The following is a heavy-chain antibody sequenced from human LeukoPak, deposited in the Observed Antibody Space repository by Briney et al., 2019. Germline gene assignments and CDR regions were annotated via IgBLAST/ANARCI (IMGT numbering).Heavy chain of an antibody. V-gene: IGHV1-2*02. J-gene: IGHJ4*02. CDR1: GYTFSGYY. CDR2: INPNSGDT. D-gene: IGHD6-13*01. Sequence: ASVKVSCKASGYTFSGYYLHWVRQAPGQGLQWVGWINPNSGDTHYAQMFQGRVTMTRDTSINTAYMELRRVRSDDTAVYYCARSAQYSSAWFTGSFDYWGQGTLVTVSS. CDR3: ARSAQYSSAWFTGSFDY.